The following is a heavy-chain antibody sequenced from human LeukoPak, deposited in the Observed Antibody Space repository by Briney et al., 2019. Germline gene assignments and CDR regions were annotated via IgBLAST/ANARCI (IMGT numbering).Heavy chain of an antibody. CDR2: IIPIFGTA. J-gene: IGHJ5*02. CDR3: ARTTYGIAAAGTDFGWFDP. D-gene: IGHD6-13*01. CDR1: GGTFSSYA. Sequence: SVKVSCKASGGTFSSYAISWVRQAPGQGLEWMGGIIPIFGTANYAQKFQGRVTITADESTSTAYMELSSLRSEDTAVYYCARTTYGIAAAGTDFGWFDPWGQGTLVTVSS. V-gene: IGHV1-69*13.